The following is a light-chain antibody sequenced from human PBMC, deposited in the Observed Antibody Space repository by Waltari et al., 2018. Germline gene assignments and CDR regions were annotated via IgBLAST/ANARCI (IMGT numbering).Light chain of an antibody. CDR3: QQYQQWPPLT. J-gene: IGKJ4*01. CDR1: QSVFSN. CDR2: SAS. Sequence: EIVMTQSPATLSVSPGERASLSCRASQSVFSNLAWYQQTPGQAPSLLIYSASIRATDIPARFSGSGSGTEFTLTINSMQSEDFAVYYCQQYQQWPPLTFGGGTKVEIK. V-gene: IGKV3-15*01.